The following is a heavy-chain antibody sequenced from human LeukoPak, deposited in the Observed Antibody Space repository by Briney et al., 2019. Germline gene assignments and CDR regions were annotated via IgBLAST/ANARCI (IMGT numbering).Heavy chain of an antibody. Sequence: GGSLRLSCVTSGFTFSNYAMSWVRQAPGKGLEWVSAISGSGGSTYYADSVKGRFTISRDNSKNTLYLQMNSLRAEDTAVYYCAKAEGRITIFGVVVYWGQGTLVTVSS. CDR2: ISGSGGST. J-gene: IGHJ4*02. D-gene: IGHD3-3*01. V-gene: IGHV3-23*01. CDR1: GFTFSNYA. CDR3: AKAEGRITIFGVVVY.